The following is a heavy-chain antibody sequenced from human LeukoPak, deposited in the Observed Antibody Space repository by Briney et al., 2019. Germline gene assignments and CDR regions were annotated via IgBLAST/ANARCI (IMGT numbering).Heavy chain of an antibody. Sequence: GGSLRLSCAASGFIFSSCSMNWVRQAPGKGLEWVSYIRSTGNTIYYADSVKGRFTISRDNAKNSLDLQMNSLRAEDTAVYYCTRDPSALDYWGPGTLVTVSS. D-gene: IGHD3-10*01. CDR3: TRDPSALDY. V-gene: IGHV3-48*01. CDR2: IRSTGNTI. CDR1: GFIFSSCS. J-gene: IGHJ4*02.